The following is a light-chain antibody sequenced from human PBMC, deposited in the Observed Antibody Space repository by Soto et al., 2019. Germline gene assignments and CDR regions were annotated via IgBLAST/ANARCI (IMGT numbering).Light chain of an antibody. Sequence: EIVMTQSPATLSVSPGERATLSCRASQSVGSNLVWYQQKPGQAPRLLIYGASTRATGIPARFSGSGSGTELTLTISSLQSEDFAIYFCQQYNNWPPDRTFGQGTKVEIK. CDR1: QSVGSN. CDR2: GAS. J-gene: IGKJ1*01. CDR3: QQYNNWPPDRT. V-gene: IGKV3-15*01.